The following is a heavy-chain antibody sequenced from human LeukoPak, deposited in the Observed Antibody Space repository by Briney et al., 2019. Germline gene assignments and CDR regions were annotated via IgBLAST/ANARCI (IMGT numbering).Heavy chain of an antibody. Sequence: GGSLRLSCAASGFTFSSYEKNWVRQAPGKGLEWVSYISSSGSTIYYADSVKGRFTISRDNAKNSLYLQMNSLRAEDTAVYYCARVPYSSGPDYWGQGTLVTVSS. J-gene: IGHJ4*02. V-gene: IGHV3-48*03. CDR2: ISSSGSTI. CDR1: GFTFSSYE. CDR3: ARVPYSSGPDY. D-gene: IGHD6-19*01.